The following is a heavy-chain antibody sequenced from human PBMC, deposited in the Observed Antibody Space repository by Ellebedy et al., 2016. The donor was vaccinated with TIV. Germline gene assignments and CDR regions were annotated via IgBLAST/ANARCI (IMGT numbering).Heavy chain of an antibody. V-gene: IGHV3-7*01. CDR1: GFTFSSYW. Sequence: PGGSLRLSCAASGFTFSSYWMSRVRQAPGKGLEWVANIKQDGSEKYYVDSVKGRFTISRDNAKNTLYLQMNSLRAEDTAVYYCAKAHYGDYCYYWGQGTLVTVSS. D-gene: IGHD4-17*01. CDR2: IKQDGSEK. CDR3: AKAHYGDYCYY. J-gene: IGHJ4*02.